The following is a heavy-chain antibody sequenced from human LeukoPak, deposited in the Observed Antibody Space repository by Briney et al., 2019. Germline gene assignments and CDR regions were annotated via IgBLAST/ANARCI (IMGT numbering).Heavy chain of an antibody. V-gene: IGHV1-69*13. CDR3: ARLYYDILTGYYEYYFDY. CDR1: GGTFSSYA. D-gene: IGHD3-9*01. CDR2: IIPIFGTA. Sequence: ASVKVSCKASGGTFSSYAISWVRQAPGQGLEWMGGIIPIFGTANYAQKFQGRVTITADESTSTAYMELSSLRSEDTAVYYCARLYYDILTGYYEYYFDYWGQGTLVTVSS. J-gene: IGHJ4*02.